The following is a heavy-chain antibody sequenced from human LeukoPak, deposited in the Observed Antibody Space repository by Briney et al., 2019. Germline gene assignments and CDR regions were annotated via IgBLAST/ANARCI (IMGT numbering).Heavy chain of an antibody. Sequence: SETLSLTCAVYGGSFSGYYWSWIRQHPGKGLEWIGYIYYSGSTYYNPSLKSRVTISVDTSKNQFSLKLSSVTAADTAVYYCAREQGAAFDIWGQGTMVTVSS. J-gene: IGHJ3*02. V-gene: IGHV4-31*11. D-gene: IGHD1-26*01. CDR3: AREQGAAFDI. CDR2: IYYSGST. CDR1: GGSFSGYY.